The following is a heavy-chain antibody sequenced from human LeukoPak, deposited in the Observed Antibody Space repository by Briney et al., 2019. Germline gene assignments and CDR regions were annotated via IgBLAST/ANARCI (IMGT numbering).Heavy chain of an antibody. D-gene: IGHD1-26*01. Sequence: SETLSLTCTVSGGSISSSSHYWGWIRQPPGNGLEWIGNIHNGGSTYYNPSLESRVTMSVDTSKNQFSLKLSSVTAADTAVYYCARGEWDLLFDYWGQGTLVTVSS. CDR3: ARGEWDLLFDY. CDR2: IHNGGST. CDR1: GGSISSSSHY. J-gene: IGHJ4*02. V-gene: IGHV4-39*07.